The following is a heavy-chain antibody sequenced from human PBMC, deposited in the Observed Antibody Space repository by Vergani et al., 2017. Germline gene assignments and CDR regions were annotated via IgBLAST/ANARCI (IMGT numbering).Heavy chain of an antibody. CDR1: GFTFSSYG. J-gene: IGHJ4*02. CDR3: ARGIAAAGTRSYFDY. V-gene: IGHV3-33*01. Sequence: QVQLVESGGGVVQPGRSLRLSCAASGFTFSSYGMHWVRQAPGKGLEWVAVIWYDGSNKYYADSVKGRFTISRDNSKNTLYLQMNSLRAEDTAVYYCARGIAAAGTRSYFDYWGQGTLVTVSS. CDR2: IWYDGSNK. D-gene: IGHD6-13*01.